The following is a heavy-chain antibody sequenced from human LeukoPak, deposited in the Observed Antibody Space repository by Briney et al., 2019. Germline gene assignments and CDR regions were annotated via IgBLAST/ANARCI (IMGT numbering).Heavy chain of an antibody. V-gene: IGHV4-38-2*02. J-gene: IGHJ6*03. CDR1: GYSISSGYY. D-gene: IGHD4-11*01. CDR3: ASLQGYYYYMDV. Sequence: PSETLSLTCTVSGYSISSGYYWGWIRQPPGKGLEWIGSIYHSGSTYYNPSLKSRVTISVDTSKNQFSLKLSSVTAADTAVYYCASLQGYYYYMDVWGKGTTVTVSS. CDR2: IYHSGST.